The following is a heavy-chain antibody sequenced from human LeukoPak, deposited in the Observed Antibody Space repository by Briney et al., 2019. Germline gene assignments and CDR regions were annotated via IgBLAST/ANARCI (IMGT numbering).Heavy chain of an antibody. CDR2: INPSGGST. Sequence: GASVKVSCKASGYTFTSYYMHWVRQAPGQGLEWMGIINPSGGSTSYAQKFQGKVTMTRDTSTSTVYMELSSLRSEDTAVYYCARDMQQLDPEDYWGQGTLVTVSS. CDR3: ARDMQQLDPEDY. D-gene: IGHD6-13*01. CDR1: GYTFTSYY. V-gene: IGHV1-46*01. J-gene: IGHJ4*02.